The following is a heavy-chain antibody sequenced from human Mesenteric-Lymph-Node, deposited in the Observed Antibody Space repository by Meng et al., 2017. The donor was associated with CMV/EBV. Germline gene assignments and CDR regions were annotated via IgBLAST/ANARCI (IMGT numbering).Heavy chain of an antibody. V-gene: IGHV1-46*01. D-gene: IGHD1-26*01. Sequence: SCNASGYTFTSYYIHWVRQAPGQGLEWVGVINPNGGRSSYAQKFQGRVTMTRDTSASIVYMELRSLRSEDTAAYYCARDEGGAAFDYWGQGTLVTVSS. CDR3: ARDEGGAAFDY. CDR1: GYTFTSYY. J-gene: IGHJ4*02. CDR2: INPNGGRS.